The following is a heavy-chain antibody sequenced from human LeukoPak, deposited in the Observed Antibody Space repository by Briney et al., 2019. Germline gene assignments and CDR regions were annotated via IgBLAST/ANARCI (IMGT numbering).Heavy chain of an antibody. D-gene: IGHD3-10*01. CDR2: TYYRSKWYN. Sequence: SQTLSLTCAISGDSVSSNSAAWNWIRQSPSRGLEWLGRTYYRSKWYNDCAVSVKSRITINPDTSKNQFSLQLNSVTPEDTAVYYCARTAYGSGSYDYYYMDVWGKGTTVTISS. CDR3: ARTAYGSGSYDYYYMDV. J-gene: IGHJ6*03. V-gene: IGHV6-1*01. CDR1: GDSVSSNSAA.